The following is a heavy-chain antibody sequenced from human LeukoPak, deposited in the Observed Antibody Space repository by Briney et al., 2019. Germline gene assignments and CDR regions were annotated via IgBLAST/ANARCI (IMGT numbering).Heavy chain of an antibody. V-gene: IGHV1-2*06. J-gene: IGHJ4*02. CDR1: GYTFTDYY. CDR3: ARVGPTSYFDY. Sequence: ASVKVSCKASGYTFTDYYVHWVQQAPGQGLEWMGRVNPDTGGTNYAQKFRGRVTMTRDTSINTAYMELSRLTPDDTAIYYCARVGPTSYFDYWGQGTQVTVSS. CDR2: VNPDTGGT.